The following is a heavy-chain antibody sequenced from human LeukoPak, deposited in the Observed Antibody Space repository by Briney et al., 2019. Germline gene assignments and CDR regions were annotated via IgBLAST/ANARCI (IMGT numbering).Heavy chain of an antibody. J-gene: IGHJ4*02. Sequence: GSLRLSCAASGFTFSSYAMSWVRQAPGKGLEWVSAISGSGGSTYSADSVKGRFTISRDNSKNTLYLQMNSLRAEDTAVYYCAKDIGLMVTPWCYWGQGTLVTVSS. CDR1: GFTFSSYA. CDR3: AKDIGLMVTPWCY. D-gene: IGHD2-8*01. V-gene: IGHV3-23*01. CDR2: ISGSGGST.